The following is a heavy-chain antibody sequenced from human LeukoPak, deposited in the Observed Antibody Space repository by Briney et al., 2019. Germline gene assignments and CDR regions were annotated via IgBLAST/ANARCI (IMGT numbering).Heavy chain of an antibody. CDR3: ARVYTYYYDSSGFDY. Sequence: GGSLRLSCAASGFTFSSYWMHWVRHAPGKGLVWVSRINSDGSSTSYADSVKGRFTISRDNAKNTLYLQMNSLRAEDTAVYYCARVYTYYYDSSGFDYWGQGTLVTVSS. CDR2: INSDGSST. D-gene: IGHD3-22*01. CDR1: GFTFSSYW. J-gene: IGHJ4*02. V-gene: IGHV3-74*01.